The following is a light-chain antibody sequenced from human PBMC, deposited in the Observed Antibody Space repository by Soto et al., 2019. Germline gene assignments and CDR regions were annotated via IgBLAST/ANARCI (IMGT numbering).Light chain of an antibody. J-gene: IGKJ2*01. CDR3: QQYYSTPVYT. CDR1: QTISSW. Sequence: DIQMTQSPSTLSGSVGDRVTITCRASQTISSWLAWYQQKPGKAPKLLIYKASTLKSGVPSRFSGSGSGTEFTLTISSLQPDDVAVYYCQQYYSTPVYTFGQGTKLEIK. V-gene: IGKV1-5*03. CDR2: KAS.